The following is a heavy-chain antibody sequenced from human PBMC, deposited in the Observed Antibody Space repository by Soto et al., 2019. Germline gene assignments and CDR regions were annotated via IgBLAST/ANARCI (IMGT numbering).Heavy chain of an antibody. CDR3: ARERRGTMADWYFDL. Sequence: QVQLVQSGAEVKKPGSSVKVSCKASGGTFSSYAISWVRQAPGQGLEWMGGIIPIFGTANYAQKFQGRVTIAGDESMXTAYMELSSLRSEDTAVYYCARERRGTMADWYFDLWGRGTLVTVSS. CDR1: GGTFSSYA. D-gene: IGHD3-10*01. V-gene: IGHV1-69*12. J-gene: IGHJ2*01. CDR2: IIPIFGTA.